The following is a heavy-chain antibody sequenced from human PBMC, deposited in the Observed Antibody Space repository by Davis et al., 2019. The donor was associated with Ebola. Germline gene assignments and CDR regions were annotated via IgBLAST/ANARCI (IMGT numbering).Heavy chain of an antibody. Sequence: GESLKISCAASGFTFSDYYMSWMRQAPGKRLEWISYIGSGGFRTEYADSVRGRFTISRDNAKNSLYLQMNSLRAEDTAVYYCATGTRDTSSSYWGQGTLVAVSS. V-gene: IGHV3-11*01. D-gene: IGHD6-6*01. CDR2: IGSGGFRT. CDR1: GFTFSDYY. J-gene: IGHJ4*02. CDR3: ATGTRDTSSSY.